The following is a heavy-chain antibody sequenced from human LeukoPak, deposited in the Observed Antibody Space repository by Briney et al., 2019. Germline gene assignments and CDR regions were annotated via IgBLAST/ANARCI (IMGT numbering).Heavy chain of an antibody. Sequence: SETLSLTCTVSGGSITNSGYYWGWVRQPPGKGLEWIASIYYTGSTYYNPSLKSRVTISLDASKKQFSLKLSSVTAADTAVYYCARARVRSGYSRVWFDPWGQGTLVTVSS. D-gene: IGHD3-3*01. J-gene: IGHJ5*02. V-gene: IGHV4-39*07. CDR2: IYYTGST. CDR1: GGSITNSGYY. CDR3: ARARVRSGYSRVWFDP.